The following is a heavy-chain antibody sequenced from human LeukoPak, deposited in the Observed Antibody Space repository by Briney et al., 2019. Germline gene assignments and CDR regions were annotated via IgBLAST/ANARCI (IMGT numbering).Heavy chain of an antibody. Sequence: GGSLRLSCAASEFTFSSYGMHWVRQAPGKGLKWLAFIRYDGSNKYYADSVKGRFTISRDNSKNTLYLQMNSLRAEDTAVYYCAKTGGYSGYEDFDCWGQGTLVTVSS. V-gene: IGHV3-30*02. D-gene: IGHD5-12*01. CDR2: IRYDGSNK. CDR3: AKTGGYSGYEDFDC. J-gene: IGHJ4*02. CDR1: EFTFSSYG.